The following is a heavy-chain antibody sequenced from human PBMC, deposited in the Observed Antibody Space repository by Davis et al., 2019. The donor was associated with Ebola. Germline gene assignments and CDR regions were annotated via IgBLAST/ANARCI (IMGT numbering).Heavy chain of an antibody. CDR3: ARDDSIVVVPAAKLFYYYYGMDV. Sequence: GESLKISCAASGFTFSSYGMHWVRQAPGKGLEWVAVIWYDGSTKYYADSVKGRFTISRDNSKNTLYLQMNSLRAEDTAVYYCARDDSIVVVPAAKLFYYYYGMDVWGQGTTVTVSS. J-gene: IGHJ6*02. V-gene: IGHV3-33*08. CDR2: IWYDGSTK. D-gene: IGHD2-2*01. CDR1: GFTFSSYG.